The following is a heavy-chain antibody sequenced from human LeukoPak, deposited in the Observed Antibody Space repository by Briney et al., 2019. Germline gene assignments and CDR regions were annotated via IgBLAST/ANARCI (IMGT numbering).Heavy chain of an antibody. CDR2: IYYSGST. V-gene: IGHV4-39*02. J-gene: IGHJ4*02. Sequence: SETLSLTCIISGDSSASDSYYGGWVRQPPGKGLEWIGNIYYSGSTYYNPSLKSRVTMSVDTSKNQFFLKLSSVTAADTAVYYCARGRPFGGGFHLDYWGQGTLVTVSA. CDR1: GDSSASDSYY. CDR3: ARGRPFGGGFHLDY. D-gene: IGHD1-26*01.